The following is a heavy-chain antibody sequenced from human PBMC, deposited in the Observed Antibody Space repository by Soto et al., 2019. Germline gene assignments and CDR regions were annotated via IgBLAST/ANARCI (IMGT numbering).Heavy chain of an antibody. CDR2: VDASDSYT. Sequence: GEALKISGNGSGYSFTSYWISWVRQMPGKGLEGMGRVDASDSYTNYSPSFQVHVTISAEKSISTAYLQWSSQKASDTEMYYCARLPAYYASGSYPRCAFDIWGKGTMVTVSS. CDR1: GYSFTSYW. J-gene: IGHJ3*02. D-gene: IGHD3-10*01. CDR3: ARLPAYYASGSYPRCAFDI. V-gene: IGHV5-10-1*01.